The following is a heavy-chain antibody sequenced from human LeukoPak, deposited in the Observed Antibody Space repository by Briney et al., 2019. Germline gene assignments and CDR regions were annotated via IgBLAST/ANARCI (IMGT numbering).Heavy chain of an antibody. D-gene: IGHD3-22*01. Sequence: GSSVKVSCKASGGTFSSYAISWVRQAPGQGLEWMGGIIPIFGTANYAQKFQGRVTITTDESTSTGYMELSSLRSEDTAVYYCARDRADSSGYYYRFDYWGQGTLVTVSS. CDR2: IIPIFGTA. V-gene: IGHV1-69*05. CDR3: ARDRADSSGYYYRFDY. CDR1: GGTFSSYA. J-gene: IGHJ4*02.